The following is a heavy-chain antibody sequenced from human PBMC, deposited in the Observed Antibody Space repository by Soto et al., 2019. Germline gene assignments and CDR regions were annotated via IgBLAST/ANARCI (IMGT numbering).Heavy chain of an antibody. V-gene: IGHV4-31*03. D-gene: IGHD2-21*01. Sequence: QVQLQESGPGLVKPSQTLSLTCTISGGSISRGGYYWYWIRQHPGNVTEWIGHIYYSETPYSTPSLKSRVTISVDTSKNQFALQLSSVPAADTALYYCAASCVACGGFNYYGMDVWGQGTTVTVSS. CDR1: GGSISRGGYY. J-gene: IGHJ6*02. CDR2: IYYSETP. CDR3: AASCVACGGFNYYGMDV.